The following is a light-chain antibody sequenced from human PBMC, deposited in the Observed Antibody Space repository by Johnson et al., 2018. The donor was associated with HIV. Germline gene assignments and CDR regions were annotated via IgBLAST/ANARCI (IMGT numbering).Light chain of an antibody. V-gene: IGLV1-51*01. CDR1: SSNIGNNY. J-gene: IGLJ1*01. CDR2: DNN. Sequence: QSVLTQPPSVSAAPGQKVTISCSGSSSNIGNNYVSWYQQLPGTAPKLLIYDNNKRPSGIPDRFSGSKSGTSATLGITGLQTGDEADYYCGTWDNSLSTGGVFGPGTKFTVL. CDR3: GTWDNSLSTGGV.